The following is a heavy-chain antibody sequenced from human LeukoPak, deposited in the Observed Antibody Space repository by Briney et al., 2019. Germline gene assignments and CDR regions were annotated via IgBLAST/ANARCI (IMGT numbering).Heavy chain of an antibody. J-gene: IGHJ4*02. D-gene: IGHD3-10*01. CDR2: ISSSSSYI. CDR1: GFTFSSYS. V-gene: IGHV3-21*01. Sequence: PGGSLRLSCAASGFTFSSYSMNWVRQAPGKGLEWVSSISSSSSYIYYADSVKGRFTISRDNAKNSLYLQMNSLRAEDTAVYYCARGVEITMVRGVITAFDYWGQGTLVTVSS. CDR3: ARGVEITMVRGVITAFDY.